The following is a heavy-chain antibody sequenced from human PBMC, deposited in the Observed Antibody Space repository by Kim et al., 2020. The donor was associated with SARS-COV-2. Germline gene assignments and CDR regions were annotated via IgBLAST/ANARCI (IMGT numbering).Heavy chain of an antibody. D-gene: IGHD6-6*01. Sequence: GGSLRLSCAASGFTFGDYAMHWVRQAPGKGLEWVSGISWNSGSIGYADSVKGRFTISRDNAKNSLYLQMNSLRAEDTALYYCAKDIQQLVLSGWFDPWGQGTLVTVSS. V-gene: IGHV3-9*01. CDR1: GFTFGDYA. CDR2: ISWNSGSI. CDR3: AKDIQQLVLSGWFDP. J-gene: IGHJ5*02.